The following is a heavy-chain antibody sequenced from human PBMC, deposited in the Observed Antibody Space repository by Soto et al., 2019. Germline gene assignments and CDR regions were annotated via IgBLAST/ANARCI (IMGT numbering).Heavy chain of an antibody. V-gene: IGHV1-69*17. J-gene: IGHJ4*02. D-gene: IGHD2-2*01. Sequence: QVQLVQSGAEVKKPGSSVKVSCKASGGTFNNYVINWVRQAPGQGLEWMGGIIPIFGIANYAQKFQGRVTTTANKTTSTANKELNSQRSEDTAVNYCARLCDSTSCLEHFDYWGQGTLVTVSS. CDR2: IIPIFGIA. CDR1: GGTFNNYV. CDR3: ARLCDSTSCLEHFDY.